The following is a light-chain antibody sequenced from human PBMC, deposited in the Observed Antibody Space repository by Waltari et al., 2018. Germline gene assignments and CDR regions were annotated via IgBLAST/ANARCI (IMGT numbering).Light chain of an antibody. V-gene: IGLV2-14*03. CDR1: SSDVGAYNY. CDR3: SSYISSSTLEL. Sequence: QSALTQPASVSGSPGQSITISCTGTSSDVGAYNYVSWYQQHPGKAPKLMIFDVSNRPSWVSNRFSGSKSGNTASLTISGLQAEDAADYYCSSYISSSTLELFGGGTSLTVL. J-gene: IGLJ2*01. CDR2: DVS.